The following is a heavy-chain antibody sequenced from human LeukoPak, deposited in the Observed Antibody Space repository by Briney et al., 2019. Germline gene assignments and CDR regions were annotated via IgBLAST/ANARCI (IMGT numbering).Heavy chain of an antibody. D-gene: IGHD1-26*01. CDR2: ISSSGSTI. V-gene: IGHV3-11*01. J-gene: IGHJ4*02. Sequence: GGSLRLSCAASGFPFSDYYMSWIRRPPGKGLEWVSYISSSGSTIYYADSVKGRFTISRDNAKNSLYLQMNSLRAEDTAVYYCARELVGATGSDYWGQGTLVTVSS. CDR1: GFPFSDYY. CDR3: ARELVGATGSDY.